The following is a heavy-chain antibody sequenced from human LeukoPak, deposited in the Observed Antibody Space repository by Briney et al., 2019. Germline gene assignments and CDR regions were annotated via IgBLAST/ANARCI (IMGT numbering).Heavy chain of an antibody. Sequence: GASVKVSCKASGGTFSSYAVSWVRQAPGQGLEWMGGIIPIFGTANYAQKFQGRVTITVDESTSTAYMELSSLRSEDTAVYYCARGLVEVVVTYPGRRGYNWFDPWGQGTLVTVSS. J-gene: IGHJ5*02. CDR3: ARGLVEVVVTYPGRRGYNWFDP. V-gene: IGHV1-69*13. CDR1: GGTFSSYA. D-gene: IGHD2-21*02. CDR2: IIPIFGTA.